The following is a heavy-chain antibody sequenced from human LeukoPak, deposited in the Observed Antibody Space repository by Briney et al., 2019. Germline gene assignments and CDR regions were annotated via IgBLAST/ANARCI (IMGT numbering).Heavy chain of an antibody. D-gene: IGHD2/OR15-2a*01. CDR1: GFTFSSYS. J-gene: IGHJ4*02. CDR3: ARGSVRTSYDH. CDR2: INRDSNYI. V-gene: IGHV3-21*01. Sequence: PGGSLRLSCAASGFTFSSYSMNWVRQAPGKGLEWVSSINRDSNYIYYADSVKGRFTISRDNAENSLYLQMDSLRAEDMAVYYCARGSVRTSYDHWGQGTLVTVSS.